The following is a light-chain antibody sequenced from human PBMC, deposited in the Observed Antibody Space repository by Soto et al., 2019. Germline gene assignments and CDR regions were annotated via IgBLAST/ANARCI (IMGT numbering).Light chain of an antibody. CDR3: QQYGSIPWT. Sequence: DIVWTQSPGTLSLSPGERATLSCKATESVVSNYLAWYQLKPGQAPRLIIYDASSRATGIPDRFSGSGSGTDFTLTIGRLEPEDFAVYYCQQYGSIPWTFGQGTKVDIK. J-gene: IGKJ1*01. CDR1: ESVVSNY. CDR2: DAS. V-gene: IGKV3-20*01.